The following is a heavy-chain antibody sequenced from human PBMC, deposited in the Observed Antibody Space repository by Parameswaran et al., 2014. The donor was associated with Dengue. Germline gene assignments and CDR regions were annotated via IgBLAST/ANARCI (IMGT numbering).Heavy chain of an antibody. J-gene: IGHJ4*02. D-gene: IGHD6-19*01. CDR2: INHSGST. Sequence: SQTLSLTCAVYGGSFSGYYWSWIRQPPGKGLEWIGEINHSGSTNYNPSLKSRVTISVDTSKNQFSLKLSSVTAADTAVYYCARGPNDRLDTSIASSGWYDYWGQGTLVTVSS. CDR1: GGSFSGYY. V-gene: IGHV4-34*01. CDR3: ARGPNDRLDTSIASSGWYDY.